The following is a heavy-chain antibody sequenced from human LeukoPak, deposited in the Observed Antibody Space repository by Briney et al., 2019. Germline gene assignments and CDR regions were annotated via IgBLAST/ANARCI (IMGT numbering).Heavy chain of an antibody. CDR1: GYTFTGYY. V-gene: IGHV1-2*02. Sequence: ASVKVSCKASGYTFTGYYMHWVRQAPGQGLEWMGWINPNSGGTNYAQKFQGRVTMTRDTSISTAYMELNRLRSDDTAVYYCARVESLYCSGGSCYDYWGQGTLVTVSS. D-gene: IGHD2-15*01. CDR2: INPNSGGT. CDR3: ARVESLYCSGGSCYDY. J-gene: IGHJ4*02.